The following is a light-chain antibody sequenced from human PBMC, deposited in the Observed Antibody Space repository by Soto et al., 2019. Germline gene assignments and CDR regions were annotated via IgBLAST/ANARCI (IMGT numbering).Light chain of an antibody. Sequence: EIVLTQSPGTLSLSPGERATLSCRASQSVSSNYLTWYQQKPGQAPRLLIYGASSRATGIPDRFSGSGSETDFTLTISRLEPEDFAVYYCQQYGSSPFTFGPGTKVDIK. CDR2: GAS. CDR1: QSVSSNY. V-gene: IGKV3-20*01. J-gene: IGKJ3*01. CDR3: QQYGSSPFT.